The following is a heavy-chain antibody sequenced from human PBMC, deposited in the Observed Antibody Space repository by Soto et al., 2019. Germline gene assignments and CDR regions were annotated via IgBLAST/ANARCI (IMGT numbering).Heavy chain of an antibody. CDR1: GFTFSGNP. J-gene: IGHJ4*02. Sequence: GGSLRLSCAASGFTFSGNPMNWVRQAPGKGPEWVSFISADGYSRYYADSVKGRSTISRDNSRNTLYLEMNNLRAEDTAVYFCAKRAGDGYFDHWGQGSLVTVSS. CDR2: ISADGYSR. V-gene: IGHV3-23*01. CDR3: AKRAGDGYFDH. D-gene: IGHD1-26*01.